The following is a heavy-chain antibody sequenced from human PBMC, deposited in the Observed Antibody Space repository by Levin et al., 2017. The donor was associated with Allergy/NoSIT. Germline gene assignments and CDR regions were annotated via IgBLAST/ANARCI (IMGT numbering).Heavy chain of an antibody. CDR3: ARGKYYDSSGYYYVNWFDP. Sequence: LSLTCAASGFTFSSYEMNWVRQAPGKGLEWASYISSSGSTIYYADSVKGRFTISRDNAKNSLYLQMNSLRAEDTAVYYCARGKYYDSSGYYYVNWFDPWGQGTLVTVSS. V-gene: IGHV3-48*03. J-gene: IGHJ5*02. CDR2: ISSSGSTI. CDR1: GFTFSSYE. D-gene: IGHD3-22*01.